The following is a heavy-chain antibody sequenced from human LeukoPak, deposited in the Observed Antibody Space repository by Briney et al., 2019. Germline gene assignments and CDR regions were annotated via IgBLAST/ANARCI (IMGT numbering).Heavy chain of an antibody. J-gene: IGHJ5*02. Sequence: GGSLRLSCAASGFTFSSYAMNWVRQAPGKGLEWVSIISGSAGTTYYADSVKGRFTISRDNAKNSLYLQMNSLRAEDTAVYYCARDVSYWFDPWGQGTLVTVSS. CDR3: ARDVSYWFDP. CDR2: ISGSAGTT. CDR1: GFTFSSYA. V-gene: IGHV3-23*01.